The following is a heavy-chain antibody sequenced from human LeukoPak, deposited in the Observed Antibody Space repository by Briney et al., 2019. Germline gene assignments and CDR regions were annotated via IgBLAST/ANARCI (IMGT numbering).Heavy chain of an antibody. CDR1: GYTFTDCY. CDR3: ARANFLYCSSTTCLFDY. J-gene: IGHJ4*02. Sequence: ASVKVSCKASGYTFTDCYMHWVRQAPGQGFECMGWINPNDGDTNYAQKFQGRVTMTRDTSISTAHMEVSRLRSDDTAVYYCARANFLYCSSTTCLFDYWGQGTLVTVSS. D-gene: IGHD2-2*01. V-gene: IGHV1-2*02. CDR2: INPNDGDT.